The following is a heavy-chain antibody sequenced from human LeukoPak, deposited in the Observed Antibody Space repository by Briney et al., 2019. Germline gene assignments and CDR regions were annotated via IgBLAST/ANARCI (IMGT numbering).Heavy chain of an antibody. V-gene: IGHV3-7*01. CDR1: GFTFGNHR. CDR3: ARGPYPDY. CDR2: IKQDGGET. Sequence: PGGSLRLSCVASGFTFGNHRMSWVRQAPGKGLEWVADIKQDGGETYYADFVGGRFTISRDNGKNSLYLQMNSLRVEDTAVYYCARGPYPDYWGQGTLVTVSS. J-gene: IGHJ4*02.